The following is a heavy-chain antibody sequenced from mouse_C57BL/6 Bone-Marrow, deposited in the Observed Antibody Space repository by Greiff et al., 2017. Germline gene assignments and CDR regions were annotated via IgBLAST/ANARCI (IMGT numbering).Heavy chain of an antibody. J-gene: IGHJ2*01. CDR3: ARYRQREHYFDY. Sequence: EVQGVESGPGLAKPSQTLSLTCSVTGYSITSDYWNWIRKFPGNKLEYMGYISYSGSTYYNPSLKSRRSITRDTSKNQYYLQLNSVTTEDTATDYCARYRQREHYFDYWGQGTTLTVSS. V-gene: IGHV3-8*01. CDR2: ISYSGST. D-gene: IGHD3-2*01. CDR1: GYSITSDY.